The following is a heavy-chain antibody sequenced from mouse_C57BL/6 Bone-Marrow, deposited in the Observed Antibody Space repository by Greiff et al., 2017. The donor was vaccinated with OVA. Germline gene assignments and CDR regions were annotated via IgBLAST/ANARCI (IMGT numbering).Heavy chain of an antibody. CDR3: VSYYSNYDYYAMDY. D-gene: IGHD2-5*01. Sequence: VQLQQPGAELVRPGSSVKLSCKASGYTFTSYWMDWVKQRPGQGLEWIGNIYPSDSETHYNQKFKDKATLTVDKSSSTAYMQLSSLTSEDSAVYYCVSYYSNYDYYAMDYWGQGTSVTVSS. J-gene: IGHJ4*01. V-gene: IGHV1-61*01. CDR2: IYPSDSET. CDR1: GYTFTSYW.